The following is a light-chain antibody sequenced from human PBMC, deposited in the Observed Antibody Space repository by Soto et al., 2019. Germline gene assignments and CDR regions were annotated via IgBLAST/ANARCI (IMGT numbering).Light chain of an antibody. J-gene: IGKJ4*01. CDR3: QQLRSYPST. CDR2: AAS. V-gene: IGKV1-9*01. CDR1: HDISSS. Sequence: IQLTQSPSSLSASVGDRVTITCRASHDISSSLAWYQQKPGKAPKLLIYAASILQSGVPSRFSGSGFGTDFTLTISSLQAEDFASYFCQQLRSYPSTFGGGTKVDIK.